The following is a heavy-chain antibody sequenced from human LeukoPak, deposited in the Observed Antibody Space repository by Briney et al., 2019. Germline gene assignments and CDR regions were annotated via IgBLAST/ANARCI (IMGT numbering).Heavy chain of an antibody. CDR3: ARDRIEQRLPTGDYYYYMDV. J-gene: IGHJ6*03. V-gene: IGHV4-59*01. CDR1: GGSLSSYY. CDR2: IYYSGST. Sequence: SETLSLTCTVSGGSLSSYYWSWSPQPPGKGLEWIGYIYYSGSTNYNPSLKSRVTISVDTSKNQFSLKLSSVTAADTAVYYCARDRIEQRLPTGDYYYYMDVWGKGTTVTVSS. D-gene: IGHD6-25*01.